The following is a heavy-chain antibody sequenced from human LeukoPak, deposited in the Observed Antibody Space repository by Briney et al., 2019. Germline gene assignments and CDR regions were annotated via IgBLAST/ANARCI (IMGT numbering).Heavy chain of an antibody. J-gene: IGHJ4*02. D-gene: IGHD6-13*01. Sequence: SVKVSCKASGGXFSSYAISWVRQAPGQGLEWMGRTIPILGIANYAQKFQGRVTITADRSTSTAYMELSSLRSEDTAVYYCARVGGIAAVQAYFDYWGQGTLVTVSS. CDR1: GGXFSSYA. V-gene: IGHV1-69*04. CDR3: ARVGGIAAVQAYFDY. CDR2: TIPILGIA.